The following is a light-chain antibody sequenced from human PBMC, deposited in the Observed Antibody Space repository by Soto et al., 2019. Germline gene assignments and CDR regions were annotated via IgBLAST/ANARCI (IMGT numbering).Light chain of an antibody. V-gene: IGLV1-40*01. CDR1: GSNFGAGFD. Sequence: QSVLTQPPSVSGAPGQRVTISCTGSGSNFGAGFDVHWYQQLPGTAPRLLIYDDTNRPSGVPDRFSGSKSGTSASLAITGLQAEDEADYYCSSYTNSTTWVFGGGTKVTVL. J-gene: IGLJ3*02. CDR2: DDT. CDR3: SSYTNSTTWV.